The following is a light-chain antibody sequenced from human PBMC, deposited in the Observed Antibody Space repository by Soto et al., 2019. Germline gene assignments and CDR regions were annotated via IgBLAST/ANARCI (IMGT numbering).Light chain of an antibody. Sequence: QSVLTQPPSVSAAPGQKVTISCSGIGSSYISWYQQLPGTAPKLLVSESNKRPSGIPDRFSGSKSGPSATLGITVLQTGAEADYYCGTWDNRLSAGVFGGGTKLTVL. CDR3: GTWDNRLSAGV. V-gene: IGLV1-51*02. CDR1: IGSSY. CDR2: ESN. J-gene: IGLJ2*01.